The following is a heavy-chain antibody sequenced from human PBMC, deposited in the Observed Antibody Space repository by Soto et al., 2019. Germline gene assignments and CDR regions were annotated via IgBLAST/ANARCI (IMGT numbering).Heavy chain of an antibody. Sequence: ASVKVSCKASGYTFTSYDINWVRQATGQGLEWMGWMNPNSGNTGYAQKFQGRVTMTRNTSISTAYMELSSLRSGDTAVYYCARKGGVRTGMTIFGVVTYPIYYYYNYMDVWGKGTTVTVSS. V-gene: IGHV1-8*01. J-gene: IGHJ6*03. CDR2: MNPNSGNT. CDR3: ARKGGVRTGMTIFGVVTYPIYYYYNYMDV. D-gene: IGHD3-3*01. CDR1: GYTFTSYD.